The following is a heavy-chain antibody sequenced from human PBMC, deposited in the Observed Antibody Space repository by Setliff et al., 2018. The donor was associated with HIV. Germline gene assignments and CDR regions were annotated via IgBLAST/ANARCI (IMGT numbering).Heavy chain of an antibody. J-gene: IGHJ6*03. CDR2: IYYSGST. D-gene: IGHD3-10*01. CDR3: ARGSVFWDRGNHYQYMDV. CDR1: GGSITRSSYY. Sequence: PSETLSLTCTVSGGSITRSSYYWGWIRQSPGKGLEWTGSIYYSGSTHYNPSVESRVTIAVDTSKNQFSLNLSAVTAADTAVYYCARGSVFWDRGNHYQYMDVWAKGTTVTVSS. V-gene: IGHV4-39*07.